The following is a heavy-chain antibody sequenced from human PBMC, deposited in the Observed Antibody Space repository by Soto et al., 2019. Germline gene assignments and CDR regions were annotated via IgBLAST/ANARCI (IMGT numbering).Heavy chain of an antibody. CDR3: ATLPPRIVVVLLPIPT. J-gene: IGHJ5*02. D-gene: IGHD2-21*01. CDR2: IYHSGSP. V-gene: IGHV4-4*02. Sequence: QVQLRESGPGLVKTSGTLSLTCVVSGGSLSSTNWWTWVRQPPGKGLEWIGEIYHSGSPTFSPSHGRRATISVDKSNNQFSLRLRSVTAADTAVYYCATLPPRIVVVLLPIPTWGQGILVTVSS. CDR1: GGSLSSTNW.